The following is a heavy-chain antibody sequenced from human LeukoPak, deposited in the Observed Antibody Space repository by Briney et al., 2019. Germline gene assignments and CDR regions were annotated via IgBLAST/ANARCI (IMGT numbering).Heavy chain of an antibody. V-gene: IGHV4-34*01. D-gene: IGHD6-13*01. CDR3: ARSVFTAAGTNYYYYYMDV. Sequence: PSETPSLTCAVYGGSFSGYYWSWIRQPPGKGLEWIGEINHSGSTNYNPSLKSRVTISVDTSKNQFSLKLSSVTAADTAVYYCARSVFTAAGTNYYYYYMDVWGKGTTVTVSS. J-gene: IGHJ6*03. CDR2: INHSGST. CDR1: GGSFSGYY.